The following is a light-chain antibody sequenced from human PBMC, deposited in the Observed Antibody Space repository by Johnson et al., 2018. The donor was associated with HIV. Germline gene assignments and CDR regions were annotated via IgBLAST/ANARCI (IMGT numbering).Light chain of an antibody. Sequence: QSVLTQPPSVSAAPGQKVTISCSGSSSNIGNNYVSWYQQLPGTAPKLLIYDNNKRPSGIPDRFSGSKSGTSATLGITGLQTGDEAGYYCGTGDPSLRAGGGVGTGTKVTGL. CDR2: DNN. CDR1: SSNIGNNY. V-gene: IGLV1-51*01. CDR3: GTGDPSLRAGGG. J-gene: IGLJ1*01.